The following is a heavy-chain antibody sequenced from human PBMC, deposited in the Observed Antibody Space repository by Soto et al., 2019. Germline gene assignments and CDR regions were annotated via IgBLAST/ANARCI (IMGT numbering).Heavy chain of an antibody. CDR1: GFTFSDYY. D-gene: IGHD3-10*01. V-gene: IGHV3-11*06. CDR3: ARSPSGTGDFDY. CDR2: ISSSSSYT. J-gene: IGHJ4*02. Sequence: PGGSLRLSCAASGFTFSDYYMSWIRQAPGKGLEWVSYISSSSSYTNYADSVKGRFTISRDNAKNSLYLQMNSLRAEDTAVYYCARSPSGTGDFDYWGQGTLVTVSS.